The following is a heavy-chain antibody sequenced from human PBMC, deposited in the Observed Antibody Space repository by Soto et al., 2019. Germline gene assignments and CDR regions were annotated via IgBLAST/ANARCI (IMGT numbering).Heavy chain of an antibody. CDR2: ISYDGSNK. D-gene: IGHD5-18*01. Sequence: GSLRLSCAASGFTFSSYGMHWVRQAPGKGLEWVAVISYDGSNKYYADSVKGRFTISRDNSKNTLYLQMNSLRAEDTAVYYCAKDSYTAMAPDYWGQGTLVTVSS. V-gene: IGHV3-30*18. CDR1: GFTFSSYG. CDR3: AKDSYTAMAPDY. J-gene: IGHJ4*02.